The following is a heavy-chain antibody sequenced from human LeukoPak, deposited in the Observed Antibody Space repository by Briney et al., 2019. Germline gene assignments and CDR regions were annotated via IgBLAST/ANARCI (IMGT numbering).Heavy chain of an antibody. V-gene: IGHV3-53*01. J-gene: IGHJ4*02. CDR3: AREEMYYYHSSGFDY. Sequence: PGGSLRLSCAASGFTASSNYMSWVRQAPGKGLEWRSVIYSGGSTYYADSVKGRFTISRDNFKNTLYLQMNSLRADDTAVYYCAREEMYYYHSSGFDYWGQGTLVTVSS. CDR1: GFTASSNY. CDR2: IYSGGST. D-gene: IGHD3-22*01.